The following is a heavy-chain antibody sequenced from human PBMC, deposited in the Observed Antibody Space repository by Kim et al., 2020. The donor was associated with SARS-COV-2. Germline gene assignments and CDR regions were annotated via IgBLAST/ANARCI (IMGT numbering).Heavy chain of an antibody. J-gene: IGHJ4*02. D-gene: IGHD6-19*01. CDR2: ISSSSSYI. CDR3: AREGAVAELDY. V-gene: IGHV3-21*01. CDR1: GFTFSSYS. Sequence: GGSLRLSCAVSGFTFSSYSMNWVRQAPGKGLEWVSSISSSSSYIYYADSVKGRFTISRDNAKNSLYLQMNSLRAEDTAVYYCAREGAVAELDYWGQGTLVTVSS.